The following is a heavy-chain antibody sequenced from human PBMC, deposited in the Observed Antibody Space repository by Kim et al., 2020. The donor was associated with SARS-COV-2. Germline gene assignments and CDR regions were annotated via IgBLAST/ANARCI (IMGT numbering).Heavy chain of an antibody. CDR3: ATPTSIVVVPAARTYGMDV. CDR1: GYTLTELS. Sequence: ASVKVSCKVSGYTLTELSMHWVRQAPGKGLEWMGGFDPEDGETIYAQKLQGRVTMTEDTSTDTAYMELSSLRSEDTAVYYCATPTSIVVVPAARTYGMDVWGQGTTVTVSS. D-gene: IGHD2-2*01. V-gene: IGHV1-24*01. J-gene: IGHJ6*02. CDR2: FDPEDGET.